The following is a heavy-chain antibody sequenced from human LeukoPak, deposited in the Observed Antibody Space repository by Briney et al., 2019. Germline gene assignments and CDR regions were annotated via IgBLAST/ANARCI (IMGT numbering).Heavy chain of an antibody. CDR2: ISGSGGST. CDR1: GFTFGSYA. D-gene: IGHD3-3*01. J-gene: IGHJ4*02. CDR3: AKPPPRFLEWLFYFDY. V-gene: IGHV3-23*01. Sequence: PGGSLRLSCAASGFTFGSYAMSWVRQAPGKGLEWVSAISGSGGSTYYADSVKGRFTISRDNSKNTLYLQMNSLRAEDTAVHYCAKPPPRFLEWLFYFDYWGQGTLVTVSS.